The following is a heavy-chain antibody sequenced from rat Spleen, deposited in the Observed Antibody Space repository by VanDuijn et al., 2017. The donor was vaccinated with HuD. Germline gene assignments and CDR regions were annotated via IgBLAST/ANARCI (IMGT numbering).Heavy chain of an antibody. J-gene: IGHJ2*01. CDR3: ARLWVFDS. CDR1: GFTFSSSG. V-gene: IGHV5S13*01. D-gene: IGHD1-7*01. Sequence: EVQLVESGGGLVQPGRSLKLSCAASGFTFSSSGMAWVRQSPTKVLEWVASISTGGGNTYYRDSVKGRFTISRDNPENTLYLQMDSLRSEDTATYYCARLWVFDSWGQGVMVTVSS. CDR2: ISTGGGNT.